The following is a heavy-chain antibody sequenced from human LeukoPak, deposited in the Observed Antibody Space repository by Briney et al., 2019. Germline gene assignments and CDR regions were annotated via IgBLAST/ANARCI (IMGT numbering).Heavy chain of an antibody. V-gene: IGHV4-31*03. CDR2: MYYSGST. D-gene: IGHD1-26*01. CDR3: VRDRVGTTGVPYFDF. CDR1: GGSISSSGYY. J-gene: IGHJ4*01. Sequence: PSETLSLTCTVSGGSISSSGYYWSWIRQHPGKGLEWIGFMYYSGSTYNNPSLRSRITISVDTSKNQFSLKLRSVTAADTAVYYCVRDRVGTTGVPYFDFWGQGTLVTVSS.